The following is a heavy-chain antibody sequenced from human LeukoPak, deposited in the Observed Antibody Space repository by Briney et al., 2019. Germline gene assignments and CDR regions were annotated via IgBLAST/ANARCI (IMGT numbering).Heavy chain of an antibody. CDR3: ARLPYSSGWYVADY. V-gene: IGHV4-34*01. CDR2: INHSGST. D-gene: IGHD6-19*01. Sequence: SETLSLTCAVYGGSFSGYYWSWIRQPPGKGLEWIGEINHSGSTNYNPSLKSRVTISVDTSKNQFSLKLSSVTAADTAVYYCARLPYSSGWYVADYWGQGTLVTVSS. CDR1: GGSFSGYY. J-gene: IGHJ4*02.